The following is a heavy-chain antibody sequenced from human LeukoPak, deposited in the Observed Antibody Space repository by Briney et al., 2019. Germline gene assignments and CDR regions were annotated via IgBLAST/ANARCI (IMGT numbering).Heavy chain of an antibody. J-gene: IGHJ5*02. D-gene: IGHD3-22*01. V-gene: IGHV4-39*01. CDR2: IYYSGST. CDR1: GGSISSSSYY. CDR3: ARQEGYYHDSSGSFDP. Sequence: SETLSLTCTVSGGSISSSSYYWGWIRQPPGKRLEWIGSIYYSGSTYYNPSLKSRVTISVDTSKNQFSLKLSSVTAADTAVYYCARQEGYYHDSSGSFDPWGQGTLVTVSS.